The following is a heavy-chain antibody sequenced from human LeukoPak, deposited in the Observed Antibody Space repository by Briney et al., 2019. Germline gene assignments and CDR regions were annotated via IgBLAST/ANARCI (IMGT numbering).Heavy chain of an antibody. J-gene: IGHJ4*02. CDR3: ARSEDYCSGGSCYAH. Sequence: GGSLRLSCVGSGFTFRTYSMNWVRLAPGKGLEWVTSISASSKSIYYADSVKGRFTLSRDNAKNSLFLQMNSLRAEDTAMYYCARSEDYCSGGSCYAHWGQGILVTVSS. CDR1: GFTFRTYS. CDR2: ISASSKSI. V-gene: IGHV3-21*06. D-gene: IGHD2-15*01.